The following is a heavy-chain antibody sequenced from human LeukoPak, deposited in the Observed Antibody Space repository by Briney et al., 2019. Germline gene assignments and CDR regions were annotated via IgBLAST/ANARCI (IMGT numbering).Heavy chain of an antibody. Sequence: GGSLRLSCAASGFTFRNYGMSWVRQAPGKGLEWVSAITGSGDGTYYADSLKGRFTVSRDNSKYTLFLQMNSLRAEDTAVYYCAKDSPVATMWGQGTMVTVSS. CDR2: ITGSGDGT. J-gene: IGHJ3*02. CDR3: AKDSPVATM. D-gene: IGHD5-12*01. CDR1: GFTFRNYG. V-gene: IGHV3-23*01.